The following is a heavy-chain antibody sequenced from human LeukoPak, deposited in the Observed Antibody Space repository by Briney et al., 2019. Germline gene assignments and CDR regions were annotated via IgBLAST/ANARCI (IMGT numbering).Heavy chain of an antibody. V-gene: IGHV1-8*02. CDR3: ARGEIVVVPAAIGGYGMDV. D-gene: IGHD2-2*02. CDR1: GYTFTGYY. CDR2: MNPNSGNT. J-gene: IGHJ6*02. Sequence: ASVKVSCKASGYTFTGYYMHWVRQATGQGLEWMGWMNPNSGNTGYAQKFQGRVTMTRNTSISTAYMELSSLRSEDTAVYYCARGEIVVVPAAIGGYGMDVWGQGTTVTVSS.